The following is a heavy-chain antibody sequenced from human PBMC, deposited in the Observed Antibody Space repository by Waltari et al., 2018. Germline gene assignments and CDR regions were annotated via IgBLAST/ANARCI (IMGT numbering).Heavy chain of an antibody. CDR2: IIPIFGTT. CDR3: ARAREGASKLTTLAGDVFDI. CDR1: GGTFSRYP. D-gene: IGHD1-26*01. V-gene: IGHV1-69*08. J-gene: IGHJ3*02. Sequence: QVQLMQSGAEVKKPGSSVKVSCKASGGTFSRYPIHWVRQAPGQGLEWMGRIIPIFGTTNYAQRFQGRVTITADKSTNTGYLELTSLRSEDTAVYFCARAREGASKLTTLAGDVFDIWGQGTLVTVSS.